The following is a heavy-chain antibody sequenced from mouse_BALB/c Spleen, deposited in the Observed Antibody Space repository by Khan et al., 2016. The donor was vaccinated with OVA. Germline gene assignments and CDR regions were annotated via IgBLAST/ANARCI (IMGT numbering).Heavy chain of an antibody. CDR3: ARTARIKY. CDR2: IRYSGST. V-gene: IGHV3-1*02. CDR1: GYSITSGYG. D-gene: IGHD1-2*01. J-gene: IGHJ2*01. Sequence: VQLKESGPGLVKPSQSLSLTCTVTGYSITSGYGWNWIRQFPGNKLEWMGYIRYSGSTNYNPSLESRISITRDTSKNQFFLQLNSVTTEDTATYYCARTARIKYWGQGTTLTVSS.